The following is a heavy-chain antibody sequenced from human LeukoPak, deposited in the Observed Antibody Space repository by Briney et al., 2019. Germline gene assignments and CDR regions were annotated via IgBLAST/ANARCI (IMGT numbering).Heavy chain of an antibody. CDR1: GGTFSSYA. J-gene: IGHJ4*02. D-gene: IGHD3-10*01. V-gene: IGHV1-18*01. CDR2: ISAYNGNT. Sequence: GASVKVSCKASGGTFSSYAISWVRQAPGQGLEWMGWISAYNGNTNYAQKLQGRVTMTTDTSTSTAYMELRSLRSDDTAVYYCARVTMVRGVIRTYLDYWGQGTLVTVSS. CDR3: ARVTMVRGVIRTYLDY.